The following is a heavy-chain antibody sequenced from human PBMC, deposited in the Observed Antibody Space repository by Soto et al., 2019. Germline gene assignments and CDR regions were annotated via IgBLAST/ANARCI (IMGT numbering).Heavy chain of an antibody. V-gene: IGHV1-2*02. CDR2: VNPHTGGT. CDR3: ARVMAYAKQLVPFDY. D-gene: IGHD6-13*01. J-gene: IGHJ4*02. Sequence: QVQLVQSGAEVKKPGASVKVSCKTSGYTFIGYYLNWVRQAPGQGLEWMGWVNPHTGGTHYAQKFDGRVTMTRDTSTYTAYMELSGLKFDDTATYFCARVMAYAKQLVPFDYWGQGTLVTVSS. CDR1: GYTFIGYY.